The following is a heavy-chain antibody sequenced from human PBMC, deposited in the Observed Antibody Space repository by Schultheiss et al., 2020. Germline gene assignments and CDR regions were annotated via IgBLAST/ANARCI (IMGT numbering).Heavy chain of an antibody. D-gene: IGHD3-3*01. CDR1: GFTFDKYW. Sequence: GGSLRLSCAASGFTFDKYWMTWIRQAPGKGLEWVSYISSSGSTIYYADSVKGRFTISRDNAKNSLYLQMNSLRAEDTAVYYCTRGGRTIFELSYYAMDVWGQGTTVTGSS. CDR2: ISSSGSTI. J-gene: IGHJ6*02. CDR3: TRGGRTIFELSYYAMDV. V-gene: IGHV3-48*03.